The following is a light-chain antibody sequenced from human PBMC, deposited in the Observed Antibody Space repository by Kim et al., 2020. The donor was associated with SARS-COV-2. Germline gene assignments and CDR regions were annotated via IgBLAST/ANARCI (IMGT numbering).Light chain of an antibody. V-gene: IGLV3-1*01. Sequence: SYELTQPPSVSVSPGQTASITCSGDKLGDKYACWYQQKPGQSPVLVIYQDSKRPSGFPARFSRSNSGNTATLTISGTQAMDEADYYCQAWDSSTAVFGGGTQLTVL. J-gene: IGLJ3*02. CDR1: KLGDKY. CDR3: QAWDSSTAV. CDR2: QDS.